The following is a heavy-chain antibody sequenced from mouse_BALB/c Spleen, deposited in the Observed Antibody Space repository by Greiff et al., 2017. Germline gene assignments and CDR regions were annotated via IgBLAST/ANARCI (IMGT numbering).Heavy chain of an antibody. CDR2: ISYSGST. J-gene: IGHJ2*01. Sequence: EVQLQESGPGLVKPSQSLSLTCTVTGYSITSDYAWNWIRQFPGNKLEWMGYISYSGSTSYNPSLKSRISITRDTSKNQFFLQLNSVTTEDTATYYCARIEHYFDYRGQGTTLTVSS. V-gene: IGHV3-2*02. CDR3: ARIEHYFDY. CDR1: GYSITSDYA.